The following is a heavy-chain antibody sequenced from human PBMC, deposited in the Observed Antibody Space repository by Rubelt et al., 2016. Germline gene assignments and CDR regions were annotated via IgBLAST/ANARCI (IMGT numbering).Heavy chain of an antibody. V-gene: IGHV3-48*04. Sequence: PGGSLRPSCAASGFTVSSSCMSWVRQAPGKGLEWVSYISSSSSLIYYADSVKGRFTISRDNDKNTLYLQMNSLRAEDTAVYYCTRGGYVSFDHWGQGALVTVSS. CDR1: GFTVSSSC. D-gene: IGHD5-12*01. CDR2: ISSSSSLI. J-gene: IGHJ4*02. CDR3: TRGGYVSFDH.